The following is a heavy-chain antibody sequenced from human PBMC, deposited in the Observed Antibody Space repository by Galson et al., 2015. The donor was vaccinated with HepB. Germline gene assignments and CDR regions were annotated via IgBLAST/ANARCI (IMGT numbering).Heavy chain of an antibody. D-gene: IGHD3-22*01. CDR2: IRSKAYGGTT. J-gene: IGHJ6*02. CDR3: TRSIVVVYWDYYYGMDV. CDR1: GFTFGDYA. V-gene: IGHV3-49*04. Sequence: SLRLSCAASGFTFGDYAMSWVRQAPGKGLEWVGFIRSKAYGGTTEYAASVKGRFTISRDDSKSIAYLQMNSLKTEDTAVYYCTRSIVVVYWDYYYGMDVWGQGTTVTVSS.